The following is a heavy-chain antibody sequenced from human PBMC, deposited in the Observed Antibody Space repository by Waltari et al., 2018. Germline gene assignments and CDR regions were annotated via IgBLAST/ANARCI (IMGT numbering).Heavy chain of an antibody. D-gene: IGHD3-10*02. V-gene: IGHV3-7*01. J-gene: IGHJ4*02. Sequence: EVQLVESGGGLVQPGGSLRLSCAASGFTLSGYWMSWVRQAPGKGLEWVANIKQDGSQKYDVDSVKGRFTISRDNTANSVYLQMNSLRAEDTAVYYCARAIGGDDCMFGGQGTLVTVSS. CDR3: ARAIGGDDCMF. CDR2: IKQDGSQK. CDR1: GFTLSGYW.